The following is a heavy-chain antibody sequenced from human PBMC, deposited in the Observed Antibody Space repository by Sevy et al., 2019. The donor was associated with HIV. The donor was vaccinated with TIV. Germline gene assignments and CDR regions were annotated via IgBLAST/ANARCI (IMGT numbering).Heavy chain of an antibody. Sequence: GGSLRLSCAASGFTFSTHWMSWVRQAPGKGLEWVANIKEDGSEKYYVDSVKGRFTISRDNAKNSLFLQMNSLRAEDTAVYYCAKDVYWCQGALFTVSS. V-gene: IGHV3-7*03. CDR3: AKDVY. J-gene: IGHJ4*02. CDR2: IKEDGSEK. CDR1: GFTFSTHW.